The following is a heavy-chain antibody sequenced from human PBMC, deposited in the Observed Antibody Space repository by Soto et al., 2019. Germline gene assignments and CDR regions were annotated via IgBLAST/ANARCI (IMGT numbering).Heavy chain of an antibody. D-gene: IGHD4-17*01. CDR2: IYYSGST. CDR1: GGSISSYY. J-gene: IGHJ5*02. CDR3: ARYDYGDSRFDP. V-gene: IGHV4-59*08. Sequence: SETVSLTCTVSGGSISSYYWSWIRQPPGKGLEWIGYIYYSGSTNYNPSLKSRVTISVDTSKNQFSLKLSSVTAADTAVYYCARYDYGDSRFDPWGQGTLVTVSS.